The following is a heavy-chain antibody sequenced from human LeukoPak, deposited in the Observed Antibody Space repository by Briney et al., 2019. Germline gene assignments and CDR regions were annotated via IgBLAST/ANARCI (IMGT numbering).Heavy chain of an antibody. J-gene: IGHJ4*02. D-gene: IGHD2-15*01. V-gene: IGHV3-7*01. Sequence: GGSLRLSCAASGFTFSNYWMSWVRQAPWKGLEWVANIKQDGSEKYYVDSVKGRFAISRDNAKNSLYLQMNSLRAEDLAVYYCARARYCSGTSCYFDYWGQGTLVTVSS. CDR1: GFTFSNYW. CDR2: IKQDGSEK. CDR3: ARARYCSGTSCYFDY.